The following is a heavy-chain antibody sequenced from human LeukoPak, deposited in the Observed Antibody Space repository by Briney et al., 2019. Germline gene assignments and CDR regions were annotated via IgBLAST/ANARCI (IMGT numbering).Heavy chain of an antibody. D-gene: IGHD3-9*01. CDR2: INHSGST. CDR1: GGSFSGYY. J-gene: IGHJ5*02. V-gene: IGHV4-34*01. Sequence: SETLSLTCAVYGGSFSGYYWSWIRQPPGKGLEWIGEINHSGSTNYNPSLMSRVTISVDTSKNQFSLKLSSVTAADTAVYYCARGAILDPWGQGTLVTVSS. CDR3: ARGAILDP.